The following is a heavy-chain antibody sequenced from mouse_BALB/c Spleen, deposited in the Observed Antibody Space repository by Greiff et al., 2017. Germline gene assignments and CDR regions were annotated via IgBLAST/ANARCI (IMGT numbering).Heavy chain of an antibody. D-gene: IGHD2-14*01. V-gene: IGHV1-54*01. CDR1: GYAFTNYL. CDR3: ARSRYRYDYFDY. Sequence: VQLQQSGAELVRPGPSVKVSCKASGYAFTNYLLEWVKQRPGQGLEWIGVINPGSGGTNYNEKFKGKATLTADKSSSTACMQLSSLTSDDSAVYFCARSRYRYDYFDYWGQGTTLTVSS. CDR2: INPGSGGT. J-gene: IGHJ2*01.